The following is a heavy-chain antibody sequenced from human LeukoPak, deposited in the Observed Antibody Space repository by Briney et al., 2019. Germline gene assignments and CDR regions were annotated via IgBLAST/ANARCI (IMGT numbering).Heavy chain of an antibody. CDR2: ISANGGST. V-gene: IGHV3-23*01. Sequence: PGGSLRLSCVASGFTFTNAWMTWVRQAPGKGLEWVSAISANGGSTYYADSVKGRFTISRDNSKNTLFLQMNSLRAEDTAVYYCAEGKGGEAFDIWGQGTMVTVSS. CDR1: GFTFTNAW. D-gene: IGHD3-16*01. J-gene: IGHJ3*02. CDR3: AEGKGGEAFDI.